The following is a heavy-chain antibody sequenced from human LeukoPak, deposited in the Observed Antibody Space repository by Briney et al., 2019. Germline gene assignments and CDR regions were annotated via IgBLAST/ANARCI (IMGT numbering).Heavy chain of an antibody. Sequence: SETLSLTCTVSGGSISSSSYYWGWIRQPPGKGLEWIGSIYYSGSTYYNPSLKSRVTISVDTSKNQLSLKLSSVTAADTAVYYCARADCGGISCYCDYWGQGILVTVSS. CDR2: IYYSGST. CDR3: ARADCGGISCYCDY. D-gene: IGHD2-21*01. CDR1: GGSISSSSYY. J-gene: IGHJ4*01. V-gene: IGHV4-39*07.